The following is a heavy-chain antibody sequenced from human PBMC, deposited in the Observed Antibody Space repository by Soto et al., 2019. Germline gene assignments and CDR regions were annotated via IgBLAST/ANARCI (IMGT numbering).Heavy chain of an antibody. CDR2: ISTFNGKT. Sequence: QVQLVQSGGDVKTPGASVKVSCTTFRYTFTSHGIAWVRQAPGQGLEWMGWISTFNGKTDYAQKFQGRVTMTEDTLTSTVHMELRSLRSDDTAVYYCARLLTEGATFREDAFDLWGQGTKVTVSS. D-gene: IGHD1-26*01. CDR3: ARLLTEGATFREDAFDL. CDR1: RYTFTSHG. V-gene: IGHV1-18*01. J-gene: IGHJ3*01.